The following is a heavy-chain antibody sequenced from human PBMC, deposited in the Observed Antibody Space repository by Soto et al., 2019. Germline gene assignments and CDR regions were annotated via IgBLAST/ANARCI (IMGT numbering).Heavy chain of an antibody. Sequence: QVQLQESGPGLVKPSETLSLTCTVSGGSISSYYWSWIRQPPGKGLEWIGYIYYSGSTNYNPSLKSRVTISVDTSKYQFSLKLSSVTAADTAVYYCARATYYYGSGSYYNYYYYMDVWGKGTTVTVSS. V-gene: IGHV4-59*01. D-gene: IGHD3-10*01. CDR3: ARATYYYGSGSYYNYYYYMDV. J-gene: IGHJ6*03. CDR1: GGSISSYY. CDR2: IYYSGST.